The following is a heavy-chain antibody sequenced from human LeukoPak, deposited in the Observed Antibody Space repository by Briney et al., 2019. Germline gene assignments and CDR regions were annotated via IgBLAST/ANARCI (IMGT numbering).Heavy chain of an antibody. CDR3: ARVRSGYSFDP. Sequence: GGSLRLSCAASGFTFSRYWMNWVRQAPGKGLEWVSFISSTNTYYVDSVRGRFTISRDSAKNSLYLQMNSLRVEDTAVYYCARVRSGYSFDPWGQGTLVTVSS. CDR1: GFTFSRYW. J-gene: IGHJ5*02. CDR2: ISSTNT. D-gene: IGHD3-3*01. V-gene: IGHV3-21*01.